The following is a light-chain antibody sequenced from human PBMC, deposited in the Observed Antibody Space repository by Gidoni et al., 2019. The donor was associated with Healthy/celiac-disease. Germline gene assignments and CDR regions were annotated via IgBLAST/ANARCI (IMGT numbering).Light chain of an antibody. CDR1: QSISSW. Sequence: DIQMTQSPSTLSASVGDRVTITCRASQSISSWLDWYQQKPGKAPKLLIYKASSLESGVPSRFSGSGSGTEFTLTISSVQPDDFATYYCQQYNSYSWTFGQGTKVEIK. V-gene: IGKV1-5*03. CDR2: KAS. J-gene: IGKJ1*01. CDR3: QQYNSYSWT.